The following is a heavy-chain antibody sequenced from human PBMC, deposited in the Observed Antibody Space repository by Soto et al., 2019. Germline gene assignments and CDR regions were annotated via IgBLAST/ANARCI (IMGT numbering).Heavy chain of an antibody. V-gene: IGHV1-18*01. Sequence: QVQLVQSGAEVKKPGASVKVSCKASGYTFTSYGISWVRQAPGQGLEWMGWISAYNGNTNYAQKLQGRVTTXTXTXXSTAYMELRSLRSDDTAVYYCARVKGSGYHNWFDPWGQGTLVTVSS. D-gene: IGHD3-22*01. CDR2: ISAYNGNT. CDR3: ARVKGSGYHNWFDP. J-gene: IGHJ5*02. CDR1: GYTFTSYG.